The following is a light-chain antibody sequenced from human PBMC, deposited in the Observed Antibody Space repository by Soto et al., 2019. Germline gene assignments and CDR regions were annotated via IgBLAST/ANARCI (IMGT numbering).Light chain of an antibody. CDR3: QSYDSSLSGSYV. Sequence: QSVLTHPPSVSWAPGQRFTISLTGSISTIGAGYDVHWYQKLPGTAPKLLIYGNSNRPSGVPDRFSGSKSGTSEYLDTTGLQAEDEADYYCQSYDSSLSGSYVFGTGTKVTVL. CDR2: GNS. CDR1: ISTIGAGYD. J-gene: IGLJ1*01. V-gene: IGLV1-40*01.